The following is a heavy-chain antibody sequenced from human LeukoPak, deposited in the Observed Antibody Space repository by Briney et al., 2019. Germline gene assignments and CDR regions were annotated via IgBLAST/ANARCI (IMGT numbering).Heavy chain of an antibody. V-gene: IGHV4-39*01. CDR2: IHYSGST. Sequence: PSETLSLTCTVSGGSISSSSYYWGWIRQPPGKGLEWIGSIHYSGSTYYNPSLKSRVTISVDTSKNQVSLKLSSVTAADTAVYYCARGLHPTMPYWGYSGQGTLVTVSS. J-gene: IGHJ4*02. D-gene: IGHD2-2*01. CDR1: GGSISSSSYY. CDR3: ARGLHPTMPYWGY.